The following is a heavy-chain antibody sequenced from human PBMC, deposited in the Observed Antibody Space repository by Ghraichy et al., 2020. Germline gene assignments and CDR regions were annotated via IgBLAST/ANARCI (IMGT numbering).Heavy chain of an antibody. J-gene: IGHJ4*02. CDR1: GYTFTVHY. V-gene: IGHV1-2*02. Sequence: ASVKVSCKASGYTFTVHYMHWVRQAPGQGLEWMGWINHNSGGTNYAQKFQGRVTMTMETSITTAYMHLSSLRSDDTAVYYCARLTRDYSNLDYWGQGTLGTVSS. CDR2: INHNSGGT. D-gene: IGHD4-11*01. CDR3: ARLTRDYSNLDY.